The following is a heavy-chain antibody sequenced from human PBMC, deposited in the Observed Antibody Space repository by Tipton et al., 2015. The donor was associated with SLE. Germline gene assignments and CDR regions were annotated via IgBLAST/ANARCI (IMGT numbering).Heavy chain of an antibody. Sequence: QLVQSGAEVKKPGASVKVSCKASGYTFTSYGISWVRQAPGQGLEWMGGIIPIFGTANYAQKFQGRVTITADESTSTAYMELSSLRSEDTAVYYCAREGRWGNWFDPWGQGTLVTVSS. CDR1: GYTFTSYG. J-gene: IGHJ5*02. CDR3: AREGRWGNWFDP. CDR2: IIPIFGTA. V-gene: IGHV1-69*13. D-gene: IGHD4-23*01.